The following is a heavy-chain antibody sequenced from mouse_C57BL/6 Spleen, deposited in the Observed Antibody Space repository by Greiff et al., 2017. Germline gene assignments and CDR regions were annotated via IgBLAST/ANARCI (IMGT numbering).Heavy chain of an antibody. CDR1: GYTFTDYN. CDR2: INPNNGGT. D-gene: IGHD2-3*01. J-gene: IGHJ1*03. Sequence: EVHLVESGPELVKPGASVKIPCKASGYTFTDYNMDWVKQSHGKSLEWIGDINPNNGGTIYNQKFKGKATLTVDKSSSTAYMELRSLTSEDTAVYYCARVDGYQGYFDVWGTGTTVTVSS. CDR3: ARVDGYQGYFDV. V-gene: IGHV1-18*01.